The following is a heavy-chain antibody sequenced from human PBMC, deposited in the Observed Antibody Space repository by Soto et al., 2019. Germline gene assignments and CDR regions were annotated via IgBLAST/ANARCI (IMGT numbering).Heavy chain of an antibody. CDR3: ARGFLWIPVDNFCYMDV. D-gene: IGHD1-1*01. Sequence: ASVKVSCKAFGFSLSSYSISWVRQAPGQGLEWMGWIILYNGDTNFAQKFQGRVTMTADTSTNTAHMELRSLRSDDTAVYYCARGFLWIPVDNFCYMDVWGNGTTVTVSS. CDR1: GFSLSSYS. J-gene: IGHJ6*03. V-gene: IGHV1-18*01. CDR2: IILYNGDT.